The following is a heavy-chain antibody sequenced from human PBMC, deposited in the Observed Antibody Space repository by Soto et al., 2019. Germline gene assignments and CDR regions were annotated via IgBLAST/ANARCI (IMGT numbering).Heavy chain of an antibody. J-gene: IGHJ4*02. CDR2: ISYDGSNK. V-gene: IGHV3-30-3*01. Sequence: QVQLVESGGGVVQPGRSLRLSCAASGVTFSSYAMHWVRQAPGKGLEWVAVISYDGSNKYYADSVKGRFTISRDNSKNTLYLQMNSLRAEDTAVYYCPRVARVYYDSSTFDYWGQGTLVTVSS. CDR1: GVTFSSYA. D-gene: IGHD3-22*01. CDR3: PRVARVYYDSSTFDY.